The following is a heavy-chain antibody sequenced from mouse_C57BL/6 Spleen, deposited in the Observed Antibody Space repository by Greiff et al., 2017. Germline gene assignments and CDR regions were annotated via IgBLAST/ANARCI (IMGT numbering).Heavy chain of an antibody. CDR3: ARSSTVVATGAMDY. CDR2: IDPSDSYT. J-gene: IGHJ4*01. CDR1: GYTFTSYW. Sequence: VQLQQPGAELVRPGTSVKLSCKASGYTFTSYWMHWVKQRPGQGLEWIGVIDPSDSYTNYNQKFKGKATLTVDTSSRTAYMQLSSLTSEDSAVYYCARSSTVVATGAMDYWGQGTSVTVSS. V-gene: IGHV1-59*01. D-gene: IGHD1-1*01.